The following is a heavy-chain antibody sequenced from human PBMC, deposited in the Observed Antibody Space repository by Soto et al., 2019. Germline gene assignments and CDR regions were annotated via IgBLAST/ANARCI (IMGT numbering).Heavy chain of an antibody. CDR1: GGTLSSYA. CDR3: ARDPLDLYYYDSSGYYPPQVSFDY. V-gene: IGHV1-69*06. CDR2: IIPIFGTA. Sequence: SSLKVSCKGAGGTLSSYAISCVRQATGQGLEWMGGIIPIFGTANYAQKFQGRVTITADKSTSTAYMELSSLRSEDTAVYYCARDPLDLYYYDSSGYYPPQVSFDYWGQGTLVTVSS. J-gene: IGHJ4*02. D-gene: IGHD3-22*01.